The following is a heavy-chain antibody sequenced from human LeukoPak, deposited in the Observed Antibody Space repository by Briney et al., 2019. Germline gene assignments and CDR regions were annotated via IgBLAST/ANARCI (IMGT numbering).Heavy chain of an antibody. CDR2: IWYDGSNK. D-gene: IGHD4-17*01. V-gene: IGHV3-33*01. CDR1: GFTFSSYG. Sequence: PGGSLRLSCAASGFTFSSYGVHWVRQAPVKGLEWVAVIWYDGSNKYYADSVKGRFTISRDNSKNTLYLQMNSLRAEDTAVYYCARGGGDLPLAFDYWGQGTLVTVSS. J-gene: IGHJ4*02. CDR3: ARGGGDLPLAFDY.